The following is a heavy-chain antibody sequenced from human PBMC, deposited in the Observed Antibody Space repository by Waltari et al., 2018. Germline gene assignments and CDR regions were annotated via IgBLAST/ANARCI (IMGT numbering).Heavy chain of an antibody. Sequence: EVQLLESGGGLVQPGGSLRLSCAASGFTFSSYAMSWVRQAPGKGLEWVSVSDSGGSTYDADAVKGRFTISRDNSKNTLYLQMNSLRAEDTAVYYCAQLVIYYYYMDVWGKGTTVTVSS. CDR1: GFTFSSYA. CDR3: AQLVIYYYYMDV. V-gene: IGHV3-23*03. D-gene: IGHD6-6*01. J-gene: IGHJ6*03. CDR2: SDSGGST.